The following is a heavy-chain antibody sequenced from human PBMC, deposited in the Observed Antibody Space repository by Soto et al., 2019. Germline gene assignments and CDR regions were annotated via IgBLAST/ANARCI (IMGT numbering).Heavy chain of an antibody. D-gene: IGHD3-3*01. CDR2: SYYRGST. J-gene: IGHJ4*02. CDR3: ARADGFGVVTPFFYF. V-gene: IGHV4-39*01. CDR1: GDSISTSNHY. Sequence: SETLSLTCAVSGDSISTSNHYWGWIRQSPGRRLEWIGSSYYRGSTHYNPSLKTRVTISVDTSKNQVSLKVYSVTAADTAVYYWARADGFGVVTPFFYFWGQGTLVTVSS.